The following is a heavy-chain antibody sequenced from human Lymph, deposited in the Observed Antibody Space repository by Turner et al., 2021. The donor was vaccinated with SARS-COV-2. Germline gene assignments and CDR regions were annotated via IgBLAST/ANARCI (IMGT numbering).Heavy chain of an antibody. CDR3: ARVGPGGFDY. V-gene: IGHV1-46*01. J-gene: IGHJ4*02. CDR1: GYTFTSYY. D-gene: IGHD2-15*01. Sequence: QVQLVQSGAEVKKPGASVTVSCKASGYTFTSYYMHWGRQAPGQGLEWMGIINPSGDSTSYAQKFQGRVTMTRDTSTSTVYMELSSLRSEDTAVYYCARVGPGGFDYWGQGTPVTVSS. CDR2: INPSGDST.